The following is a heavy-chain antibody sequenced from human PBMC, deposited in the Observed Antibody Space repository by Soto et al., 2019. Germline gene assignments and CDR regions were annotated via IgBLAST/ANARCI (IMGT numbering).Heavy chain of an antibody. Sequence: ASETLSLTCTVSGGSISSGDYYWSWIRQPPGKGLEWIGVIYYSGITYYNPSLESRLFMSVDTSKNQFSLEVSSVTAADTAVYYCARPLTPLRGTDAFDIWGQGTMVTVSS. D-gene: IGHD1-1*01. J-gene: IGHJ3*02. CDR1: GGSISSGDYY. CDR3: ARPLTPLRGTDAFDI. CDR2: IYYSGIT. V-gene: IGHV4-30-4*08.